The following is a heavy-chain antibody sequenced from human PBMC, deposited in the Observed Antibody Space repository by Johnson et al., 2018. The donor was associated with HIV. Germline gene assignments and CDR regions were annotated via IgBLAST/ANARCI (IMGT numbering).Heavy chain of an antibody. CDR1: GFTFSSYG. V-gene: IGHV3-30*02. CDR3: ASPSGSSRLAFDI. CDR2: IRYDGSNK. Sequence: QVQLVESGGGVVQPGGSLRLSCAASGFTFSSYGMHWVRQAPGKGLEWVAFIRYDGSNKYYADSVKGRFTISRDNSKNTLYLQMNSLRAEDTAVYYCASPSGSSRLAFDIWGQGTMVTVSS. D-gene: IGHD1-26*01. J-gene: IGHJ3*02.